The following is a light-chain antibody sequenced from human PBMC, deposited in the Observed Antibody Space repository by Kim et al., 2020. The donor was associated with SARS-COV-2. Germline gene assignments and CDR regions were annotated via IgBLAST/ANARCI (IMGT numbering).Light chain of an antibody. Sequence: QSALTQPASVSGSPGQSITISCTGTSSDVGNYNLVSWYQQHPGKAPKLMIYGVNKRPSGVSDRFSGSKSGNTASLTISGLQTEDEADYYCCSYAGGNTWVFGGGTKVTVL. CDR1: SSDVGNYNL. CDR3: CSYAGGNTWV. J-gene: IGLJ3*02. V-gene: IGLV2-23*02. CDR2: GVN.